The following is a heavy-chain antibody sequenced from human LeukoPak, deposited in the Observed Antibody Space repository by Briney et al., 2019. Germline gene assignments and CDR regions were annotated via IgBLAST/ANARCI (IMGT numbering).Heavy chain of an antibody. CDR3: ATSNGMVRGVIAFDY. D-gene: IGHD3-10*01. CDR1: GYTFTSYG. CDR2: ISAYNGNT. V-gene: IGHV1-18*01. J-gene: IGHJ4*02. Sequence: ASVKVSCKASGYTFTSYGISWVRPAPGQGLEWMGWISAYNGNTNYAQKLQGRVTMTTDTSTSTAYMELRSLRSDDTAVYYCATSNGMVRGVIAFDYWGQGTLVTVSS.